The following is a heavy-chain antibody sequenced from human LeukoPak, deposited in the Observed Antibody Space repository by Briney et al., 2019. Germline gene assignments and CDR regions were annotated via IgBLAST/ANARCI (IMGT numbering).Heavy chain of an antibody. Sequence: ASVKVSCKASGYMFTGFYIHWVRQAPGQGLVWMGWINPNSGGTNYSQKFQGRVTMTRDTSISTAYMELSRLRSDDTAIYYCARDFVAVAGRYMDVWDKGTTVTVSS. D-gene: IGHD6-19*01. J-gene: IGHJ6*03. CDR1: GYMFTGFY. CDR3: ARDFVAVAGRYMDV. V-gene: IGHV1-2*02. CDR2: INPNSGGT.